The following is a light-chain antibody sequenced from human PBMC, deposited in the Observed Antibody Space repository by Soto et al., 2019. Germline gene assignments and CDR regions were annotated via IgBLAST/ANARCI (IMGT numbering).Light chain of an antibody. CDR1: QSVSSK. CDR3: QKYNNWPFALT. V-gene: IGKV3-15*01. J-gene: IGKJ4*01. CDR2: GAS. Sequence: EIVLTQSPATLSVSPGDRATLSCRASQSVSSKLAWYQQKPGHAPRVLIYGASTRTTGIPARFSGSVSGTEFTLTISRLQSEDFAVYYCQKYNNWPFALTFGGGTKVEIK.